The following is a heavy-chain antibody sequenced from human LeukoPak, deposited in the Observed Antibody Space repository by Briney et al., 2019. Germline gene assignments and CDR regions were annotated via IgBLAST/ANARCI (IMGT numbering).Heavy chain of an antibody. CDR3: AKAGHIGWDYFDY. J-gene: IGHJ4*02. V-gene: IGHV3-21*04. CDR2: ITSTGSYT. CDR1: GFTFSSYN. D-gene: IGHD3-16*01. Sequence: PGGSLRLSCAASGFTFSSYNMNWVRQAPGKGLEWVSSITSTGSYTFYADSVKGRFTISRDNAKNSLYLQMNSLRAEDTAVYYCAKAGHIGWDYFDYWGQGTLVTVSS.